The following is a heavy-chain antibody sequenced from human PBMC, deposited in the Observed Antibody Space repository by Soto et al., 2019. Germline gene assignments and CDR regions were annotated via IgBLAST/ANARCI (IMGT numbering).Heavy chain of an antibody. CDR3: ARDPEDFWSGYYSYYYGMDV. CDR1: GYTFTSYA. D-gene: IGHD3-3*01. J-gene: IGHJ6*02. V-gene: IGHV1-3*01. CDR2: INAGNGNT. Sequence: ASVKVSCKASGYTFTSYAMHWVRQAPGQRLEWVGWINAGNGNTKYSQKFQGRVTITRDTSASTAYMELSSLRSEDTAVYYCARDPEDFWSGYYSYYYGMDVWGQGTTVTVSS.